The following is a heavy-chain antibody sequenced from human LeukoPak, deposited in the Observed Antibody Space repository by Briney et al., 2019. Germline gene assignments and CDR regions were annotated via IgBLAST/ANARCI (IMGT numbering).Heavy chain of an antibody. Sequence: ASVKVSCKASGGTFSSYAISWVRQAPGQGLEWMGWISAYNGNTNYAQKLQGRVTMTTDTSTSTAYMELRSLRSDDTAVYYCARAIAVATRPPYDYWGQGTLVTVSS. CDR2: ISAYNGNT. V-gene: IGHV1-18*01. CDR3: ARAIAVATRPPYDY. D-gene: IGHD6-19*01. CDR1: GGTFSSYA. J-gene: IGHJ4*02.